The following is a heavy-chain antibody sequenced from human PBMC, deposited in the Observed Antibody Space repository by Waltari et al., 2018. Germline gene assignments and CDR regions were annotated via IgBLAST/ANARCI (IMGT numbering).Heavy chain of an antibody. CDR2: ISAYNGNT. V-gene: IGHV1-18*01. J-gene: IGHJ4*02. D-gene: IGHD2-2*02. CDR3: ARDIVVVPAAIWEGYFDY. Sequence: QVQLVQSGAEVKKPGASVKVSCKASGYTFTSSALSWVRHAPGQGLEWMGWISAYNGNTNYAQKLQGRVTMTTDTSTSTAYMELRSLRSDDTAVYYCARDIVVVPAAIWEGYFDYWGQGTLVTVSS. CDR1: GYTFTSSA.